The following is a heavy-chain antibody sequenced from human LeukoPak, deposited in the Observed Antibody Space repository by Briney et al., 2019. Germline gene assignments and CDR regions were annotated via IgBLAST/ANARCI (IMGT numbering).Heavy chain of an antibody. V-gene: IGHV1-18*01. J-gene: IGHJ4*02. CDR2: ISAYNGNT. D-gene: IGHD3-22*01. CDR3: ARGGPNYYDSSGYTY. CDR1: GYTFTSYG. Sequence: ASVKVSCKASGYTFTSYGISWVRQAPGQGLEWMGWISAYNGNTNYAQKLQGRVAMTTDTSTSTAYMELRSLRSDDTAVYYCARGGPNYYDSSGYTYWGQGTLVTVSS.